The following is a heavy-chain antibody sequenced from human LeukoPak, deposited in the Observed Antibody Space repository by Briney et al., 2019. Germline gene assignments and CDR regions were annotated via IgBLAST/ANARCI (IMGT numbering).Heavy chain of an antibody. D-gene: IGHD3-16*01. CDR2: IIPIFGTA. CDR1: GGTXSSYA. Sequence: ASVKVSCKASGGTXSSYAISWVRQAPGQGLEWMGGIIPIFGTANYVQKFQGRVTITADESTSTAYMELSSLRSEDTAVYYCARTRSSEVGDYDYWGQGTLVTVSS. V-gene: IGHV1-69*01. J-gene: IGHJ4*02. CDR3: ARTRSSEVGDYDY.